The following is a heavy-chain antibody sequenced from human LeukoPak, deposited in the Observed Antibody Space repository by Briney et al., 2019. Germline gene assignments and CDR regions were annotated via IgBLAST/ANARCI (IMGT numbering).Heavy chain of an antibody. J-gene: IGHJ4*02. CDR3: ARDVVAAAGTWDY. V-gene: IGHV4-38-2*02. CDR1: GYSISTGYY. D-gene: IGHD6-13*01. CDR2: IRHSGTT. Sequence: PSETLSLTCTVSGYSISTGYYWGWIRQPPGKGLEWIGTIRHSGTTHYNPSLKSRVTMSVDTSKNQFSLKLSSVTAADTAVYYCARDVVAAAGTWDYWGQGTLVTVSS.